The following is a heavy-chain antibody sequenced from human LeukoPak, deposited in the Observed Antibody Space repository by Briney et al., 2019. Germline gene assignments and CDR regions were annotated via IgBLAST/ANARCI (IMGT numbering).Heavy chain of an antibody. Sequence: SETLSLTCTVSGGSISSYYWSWIRQPPGKGLEWIGYVFYSGSTNYNPSLKSRVTISVDTSKNQFSLNLSSVTAADTAVCYCAREAIAAAGNHWFDPWGQGILVTVSS. CDR1: GGSISSYY. V-gene: IGHV4-59*01. J-gene: IGHJ5*02. CDR2: VFYSGST. D-gene: IGHD6-13*01. CDR3: AREAIAAAGNHWFDP.